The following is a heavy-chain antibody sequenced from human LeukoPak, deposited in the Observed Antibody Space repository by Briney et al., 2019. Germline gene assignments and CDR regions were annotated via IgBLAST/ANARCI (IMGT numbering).Heavy chain of an antibody. D-gene: IGHD2-21*02. V-gene: IGHV4-59*01. Sequence: SETLSLTCIVSGGSISSYYWSWIRQPPGKGLEWIGYIYYSGSTNYNPSLKSRVTISVDTSKNQLSLKLSSVTAADTAVYYCARAHPSYCGGDCYPIWGQGTMVTVSS. CDR1: GGSISSYY. CDR3: ARAHPSYCGGDCYPI. CDR2: IYYSGST. J-gene: IGHJ3*02.